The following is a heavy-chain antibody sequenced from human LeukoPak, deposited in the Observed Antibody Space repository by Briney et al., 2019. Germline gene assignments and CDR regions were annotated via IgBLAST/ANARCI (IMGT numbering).Heavy chain of an antibody. V-gene: IGHV4-34*01. CDR3: ASRPYDSSGYYYVRDNWFDP. D-gene: IGHD3-22*01. Sequence: SETPSLTCTVSGGSISSYYWSWIRQPPGKGLEWIGEINHSGSTNYNPSLKSRVTISVDTSKNQFSLKLSSVTAADTAVYYCASRPYDSSGYYYVRDNWFDPRGQGTLVTVSS. J-gene: IGHJ5*02. CDR2: INHSGST. CDR1: GGSISSYY.